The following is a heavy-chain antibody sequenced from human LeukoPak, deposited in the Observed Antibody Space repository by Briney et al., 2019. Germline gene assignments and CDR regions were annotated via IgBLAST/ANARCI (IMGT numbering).Heavy chain of an antibody. J-gene: IGHJ4*02. Sequence: SETPSLTCTVSGGSISSYYWSWIRQPPGKGLEWIGYIYYSGSTNYNPSLKSRVTISVDTSKNQFSLKLSSVTAADTAVYYCARSLRYCSGGSCYYYFDYWGQGTLVTVSS. CDR2: IYYSGST. CDR1: GGSISSYY. CDR3: ARSLRYCSGGSCYYYFDY. D-gene: IGHD2-15*01. V-gene: IGHV4-59*01.